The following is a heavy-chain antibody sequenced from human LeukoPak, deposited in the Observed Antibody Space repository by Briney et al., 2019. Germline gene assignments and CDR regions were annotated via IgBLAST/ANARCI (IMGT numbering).Heavy chain of an antibody. CDR1: GFTFSSYE. J-gene: IGHJ3*02. CDR3: ARGASVVAGSDDAFDI. D-gene: IGHD6-19*01. Sequence: GGSLRLSCAASGFTFSSYEMNWVRQAPGKGLEWVSYISSSGSTIYYADSVKGRFTISRDNAKNSLYLQMNSLRVDDTAVYYCARGASVVAGSDDAFDIWGQGTMVTVSS. V-gene: IGHV3-48*03. CDR2: ISSSGSTI.